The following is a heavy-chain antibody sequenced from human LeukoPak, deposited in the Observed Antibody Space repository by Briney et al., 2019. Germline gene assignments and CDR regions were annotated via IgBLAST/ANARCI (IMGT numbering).Heavy chain of an antibody. D-gene: IGHD6-13*01. CDR1: GLTFRNYA. CDR2: ITGSGGNT. CDR3: AKAASSSWPSYYYGMDV. Sequence: GGSLRLSCAASGLTFRNYAMTWVRQAPGMGLEWVSVITGSGGNTYYADSVKGRFTISKDNSKNTVYLQMSSLRVDDTAVYYCAKAASSSWPSYYYGMDVWGQGTTVTVSS. V-gene: IGHV3-23*01. J-gene: IGHJ6*02.